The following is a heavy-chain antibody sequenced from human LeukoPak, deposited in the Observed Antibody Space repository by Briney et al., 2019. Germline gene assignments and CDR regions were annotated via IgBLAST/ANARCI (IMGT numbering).Heavy chain of an antibody. Sequence: PSETLSLTCAVYGGSFSGYYWSWIRQPPGKGLEWIGEINHSGSTNYNPSLKSRVTISVDTSKNQFSLKLSSVTAADTAVYYCARGRGQRLVRPLYYFDYWGQGTLVTVSS. CDR1: GGSFSGYY. CDR2: INHSGST. V-gene: IGHV4-34*01. D-gene: IGHD6-13*01. J-gene: IGHJ4*02. CDR3: ARGRGQRLVRPLYYFDY.